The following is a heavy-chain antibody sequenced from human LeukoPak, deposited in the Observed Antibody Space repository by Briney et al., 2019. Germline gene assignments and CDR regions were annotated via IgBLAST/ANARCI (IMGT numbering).Heavy chain of an antibody. D-gene: IGHD3-16*01. CDR2: IRRGKNGYTT. J-gene: IGHJ3*02. V-gene: IGHV3-72*01. Sequence: GGSLRLSCAASGFTFSDYILDWVRQAPGKGLEWIGRIRRGKNGYTTEYAASVKGRFIISRDDSKKSMYLYMNNLRAEDTAVYYCTRDGGGGDNSAFDIWGQGTIVTVSS. CDR3: TRDGGGGDNSAFDI. CDR1: GFTFSDYI.